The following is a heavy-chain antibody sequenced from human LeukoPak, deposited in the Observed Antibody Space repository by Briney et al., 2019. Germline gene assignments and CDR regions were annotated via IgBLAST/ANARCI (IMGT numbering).Heavy chain of an antibody. J-gene: IGHJ6*03. CDR1: GFTVSSNY. CDR2: ISSSSSYI. V-gene: IGHV3-21*01. D-gene: IGHD4-11*01. Sequence: GGSLRLSCAASGFTVSSNYMSWVRQAAGKGLEWDSSISSSSSYIYYADSVKGRFTISRDNAKNSLYLQMNSLRAEDTAVYYCARDGDYTYYYYYMDVWGKGTTVTVSS. CDR3: ARDGDYTYYYYYMDV.